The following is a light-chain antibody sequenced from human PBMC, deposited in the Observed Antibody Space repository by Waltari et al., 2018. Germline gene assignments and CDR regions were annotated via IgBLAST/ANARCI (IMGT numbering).Light chain of an antibody. CDR1: QSIGRY. Sequence: EIMLTQSPGTLSLSPGERATLSCRASQSIGRYLVWYQQKPGPAPRLLMYEAARRATGIPDRFSGSGSGTDVSLTISRLEPEDFAVYYCQNHERLPATFGQGTKVEIK. CDR3: QNHERLPAT. CDR2: EAA. V-gene: IGKV3-20*01. J-gene: IGKJ1*01.